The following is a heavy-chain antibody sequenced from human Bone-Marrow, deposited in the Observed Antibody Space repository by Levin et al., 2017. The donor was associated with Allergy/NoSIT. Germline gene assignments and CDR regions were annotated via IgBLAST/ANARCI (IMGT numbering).Heavy chain of an antibody. CDR2: IKDKGEGGTI. Sequence: GESLKISCATSGFNFRTSYMSWGRQAPGKGLEWVGRIKDKGEGGTIDYAAAVKGRFIISRDDLSNMLFLEMNSLHIEDTAVYFCAQGDFMDYWGQGTLVSVSS. V-gene: IGHV3-15*01. CDR1: GFNFRTSY. J-gene: IGHJ4*02. CDR3: AQGDFMDY. D-gene: IGHD3-16*01.